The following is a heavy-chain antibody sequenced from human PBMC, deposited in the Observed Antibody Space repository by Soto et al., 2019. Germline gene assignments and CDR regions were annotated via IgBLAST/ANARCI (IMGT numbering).Heavy chain of an antibody. D-gene: IGHD3-16*01. Sequence: GGSLRLSCVASGFTFSNYAMYWVRQAPGKGLEWVAVISYDGSNKYYADSVKGRFTISRDNSKNTLYLQMNSLRAEDTAVYYCAKDKGLTWLGFNHYAFAYWGQGTLVTVSS. CDR2: ISYDGSNK. V-gene: IGHV3-30*18. J-gene: IGHJ4*02. CDR1: GFTFSNYA. CDR3: AKDKGLTWLGFNHYAFAY.